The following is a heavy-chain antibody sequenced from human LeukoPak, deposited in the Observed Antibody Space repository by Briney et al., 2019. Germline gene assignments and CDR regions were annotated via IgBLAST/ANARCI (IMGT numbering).Heavy chain of an antibody. CDR1: GGSISSGSYF. D-gene: IGHD6-19*01. J-gene: IGHJ4*02. CDR3: ARGRSGSSSGWPKRYYFDY. V-gene: IGHV4-61*02. CDR2: IYTSGGT. Sequence: SQTLSLTCTVSGGSISSGSYFWSWIRQPAGEGLEWIGRIYTSGGTNYNPSLKSRVTISVDTSKNQFSLNLSSVTAADTAVYYCARGRSGSSSGWPKRYYFDYWGQGTLVTVSS.